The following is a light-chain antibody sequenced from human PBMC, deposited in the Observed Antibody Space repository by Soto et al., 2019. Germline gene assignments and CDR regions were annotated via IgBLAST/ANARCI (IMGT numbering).Light chain of an antibody. Sequence: VVLTDSPATLSLSLWEIATLSCRTSLSVSVYLDWYQQKPGQAPRLLISDASNRATGIPARFSGSGSGTDFTLTISSLEPEDFAVYYCHQRQYWPPITFGQGTRLEIK. J-gene: IGKJ5*01. V-gene: IGKV3-11*01. CDR3: HQRQYWPPIT. CDR2: DAS. CDR1: LSVSVY.